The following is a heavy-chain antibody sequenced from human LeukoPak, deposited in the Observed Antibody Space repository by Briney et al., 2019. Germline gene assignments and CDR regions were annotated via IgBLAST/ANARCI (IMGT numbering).Heavy chain of an antibody. CDR3: ARGRDPGSYYDFWSGYYTVYYYYGMDV. D-gene: IGHD3-3*01. CDR1: GGTFSSYA. V-gene: IGHV1-69*05. CDR2: IIPIFGTA. J-gene: IGHJ6*02. Sequence: ASVKVSCKASGGTFSSYAISWVRQAPGQGLEWMGGIIPIFGTANYAQKLQGRVTMTTDTSTSTAYKELRSLRSDDTAVYYCARGRDPGSYYDFWSGYYTVYYYYGMDVWGQGTTVTVSS.